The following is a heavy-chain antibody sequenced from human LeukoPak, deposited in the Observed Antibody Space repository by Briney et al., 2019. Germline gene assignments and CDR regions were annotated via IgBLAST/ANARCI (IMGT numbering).Heavy chain of an antibody. Sequence: SQTLSLTCAISGDTVSSNSAAWNWIRQSPSRGLEWLGRTYYRSKWYNDYAISVKSRITINPDTSKNQFSLQLNSVTPEDTAVYYCARKYSSSWYDALDVWGQGTMVTVSS. J-gene: IGHJ3*01. D-gene: IGHD6-13*01. CDR2: TYYRSKWYN. CDR3: ARKYSSSWYDALDV. CDR1: GDTVSSNSAA. V-gene: IGHV6-1*01.